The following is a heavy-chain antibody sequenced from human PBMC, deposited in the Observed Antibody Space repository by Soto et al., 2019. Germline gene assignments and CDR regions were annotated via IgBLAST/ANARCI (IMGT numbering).Heavy chain of an antibody. Sequence: SETLSLTCTVSGGSISSYYWSWIRQPPGKGLEWIGYIYYSGSTNYNPSLKSRVTISVDTSKNQFSLKLSSVTAADTAVYYCARGGYFDWLLYSGDYYYGMDVWGQGTTVTVSS. V-gene: IGHV4-59*01. CDR3: ARGGYFDWLLYSGDYYYGMDV. J-gene: IGHJ6*02. CDR2: IYYSGST. D-gene: IGHD3-9*01. CDR1: GGSISSYY.